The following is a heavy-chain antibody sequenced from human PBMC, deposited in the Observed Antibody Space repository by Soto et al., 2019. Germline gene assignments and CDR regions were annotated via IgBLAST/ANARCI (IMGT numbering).Heavy chain of an antibody. CDR3: ARWWSGSRQGFDP. V-gene: IGHV4-31*03. Sequence: QVQLQESGPGLVKPSQTLSLTCTVSGGSISSGDYYWSWIRQHPGKGLEWIGYIYYSGSTYYNPSLKSRVTISVDTSKNQFPLKLSSVTAADTAVYYCARWWSGSRQGFDPWGQGTLVTVPS. D-gene: IGHD3-3*01. CDR1: GGSISSGDYY. CDR2: IYYSGST. J-gene: IGHJ5*02.